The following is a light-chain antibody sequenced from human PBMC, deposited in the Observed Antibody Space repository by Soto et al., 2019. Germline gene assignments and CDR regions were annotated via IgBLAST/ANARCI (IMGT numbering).Light chain of an antibody. Sequence: QSALTQPASVSGSPGQSITISCTGTSSDVGGHNYVSWYQHHPGKAPKLLIYEVTNRPSGVSNRFSGSKSGNTASLTISGLQAEDEADYYCSSYTTNTTRVFGGGTKLTVL. V-gene: IGLV2-14*01. J-gene: IGLJ2*01. CDR2: EVT. CDR1: SSDVGGHNY. CDR3: SSYTTNTTRV.